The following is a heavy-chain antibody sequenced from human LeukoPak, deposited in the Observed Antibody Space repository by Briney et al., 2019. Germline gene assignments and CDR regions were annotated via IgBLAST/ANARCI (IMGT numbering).Heavy chain of an antibody. CDR2: VYHSGST. Sequence: PSETLSLTCTVSGYSISSGYYWGWIRQPPGKGLEWIGSVYHSGSTYYNPSLKSRVTISVDTSKNQFSLKLSSVTAADTAVYYCARSIRLLGAPYYFDYWGQGTLVTVSS. CDR3: ARSIRLLGAPYYFDY. CDR1: GYSISSGYY. D-gene: IGHD7-27*01. J-gene: IGHJ4*02. V-gene: IGHV4-38-2*02.